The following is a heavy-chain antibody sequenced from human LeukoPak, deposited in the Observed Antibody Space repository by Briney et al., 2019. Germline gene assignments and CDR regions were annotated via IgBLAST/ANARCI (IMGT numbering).Heavy chain of an antibody. J-gene: IGHJ4*02. V-gene: IGHV3-9*01. Sequence: GGSLRLSCAASGFTFSSYVMSWVRQAPGKGLEWVSGISWNSGSIGYADSVKGRFTISRDNAKNSLYLQMNSLRAEDTALYYCAKDTASGYYNYWGQGTLVTVSS. CDR3: AKDTASGYYNY. D-gene: IGHD3-22*01. CDR1: GFTFSSYV. CDR2: ISWNSGSI.